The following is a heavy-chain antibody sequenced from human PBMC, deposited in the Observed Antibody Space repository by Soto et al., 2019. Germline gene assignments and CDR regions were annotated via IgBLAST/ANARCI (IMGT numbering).Heavy chain of an antibody. J-gene: IGHJ5*02. D-gene: IGHD1-1*01. V-gene: IGHV5-51*01. CDR3: ARSGTTSLSVYNWFDP. CDR2: IYPGDSDT. CDR1: GYSFTSYW. Sequence: GESLKISCKGSGYSFTSYWIGWVRQMPGKGLEWMGIIYPGDSDTRYSPSFQGQVTISADKSISTAYLQWSSLKASDTAMYYCARSGTTSLSVYNWFDPWGQGTLVTVSS.